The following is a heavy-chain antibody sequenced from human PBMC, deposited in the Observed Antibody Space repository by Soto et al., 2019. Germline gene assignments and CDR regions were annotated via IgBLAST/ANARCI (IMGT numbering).Heavy chain of an antibody. CDR3: AHNSRARAFDI. CDR2: IYYSGST. D-gene: IGHD6-13*01. CDR1: GGSISSGDYY. V-gene: IGHV4-30-4*01. J-gene: IGHJ3*02. Sequence: SETLSVTCTVSGGSISSGDYYRIWIRQTPGKGLEWIRYIYYSGSTYYNPSLKSRVTISVDTSKNQCSLKLSSVTAADTAVCYCAHNSRARAFDIWGQGTMVTVSS.